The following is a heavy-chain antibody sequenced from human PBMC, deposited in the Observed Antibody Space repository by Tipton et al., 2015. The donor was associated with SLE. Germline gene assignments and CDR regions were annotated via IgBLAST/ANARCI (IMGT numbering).Heavy chain of an antibody. V-gene: IGHV3-33*08. CDR2: KWYDGSKK. D-gene: IGHD3-16*01. Sequence: SLRLSCAASGFTVSSNYMSWVRQAPGKGLEWVAVKWYDGSKKYYTDSVKGRFTITRDESKNTVFLQMNSLRVEDAGVYYCARDGPLGPNYYYYYYMDVWGKGTTVTVSS. CDR3: ARDGPLGPNYYYYYYMDV. J-gene: IGHJ6*03. CDR1: GFTVSSNY.